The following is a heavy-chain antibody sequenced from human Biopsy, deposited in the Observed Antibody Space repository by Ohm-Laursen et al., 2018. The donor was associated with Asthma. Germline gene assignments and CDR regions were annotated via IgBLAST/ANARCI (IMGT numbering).Heavy chain of an antibody. V-gene: IGHV3-23*01. CDR1: GFTFSNYA. Sequence: SLRLSCAASGFTFSNYAMSWVRQAPGKGLEWVSSITGSGGFTYYADSVKGRFTISRDKSENTLHLQMHSLRVEDTAVYYCARGDSSGWSHYYFDYWGQGTLVTVSS. CDR2: ITGSGGFT. J-gene: IGHJ4*02. CDR3: ARGDSSGWSHYYFDY. D-gene: IGHD6-19*01.